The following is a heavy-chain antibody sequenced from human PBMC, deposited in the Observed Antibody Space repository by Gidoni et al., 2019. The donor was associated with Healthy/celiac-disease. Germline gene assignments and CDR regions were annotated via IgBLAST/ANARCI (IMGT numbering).Heavy chain of an antibody. Sequence: EVQLVESGGGLVQPGGSLSLSCAASGFTFSSYGMRWVRQAPGKGLEWVANIKQDGSEKYYVDSVKGRFTISRDNAKNSLYLQMNSLRAEDTAVYYCARRVGYCSSTSCSPSYYYYYGMDVWGQGTTVTVSS. CDR3: ARRVGYCSSTSCSPSYYYYYGMDV. J-gene: IGHJ6*02. V-gene: IGHV3-7*01. CDR2: IKQDGSEK. D-gene: IGHD2-2*01. CDR1: GFTFSSYG.